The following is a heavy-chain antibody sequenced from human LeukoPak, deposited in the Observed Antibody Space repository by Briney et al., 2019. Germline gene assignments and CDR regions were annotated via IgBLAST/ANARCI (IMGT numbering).Heavy chain of an antibody. J-gene: IGHJ3*02. CDR2: IYYSGST. CDR3: AGLVLWFGEPRGSAFDI. Sequence: SETLSLTCTVSGGSISSYYWSWIRQPPGKGLEWIGYIYYSGSTNYNPSLKSRVTISVDTSKNQFSLKLSSVTAADTAVCYCAGLVLWFGEPRGSAFDIWGQGTMVTVSS. D-gene: IGHD3-10*01. CDR1: GGSISSYY. V-gene: IGHV4-59*08.